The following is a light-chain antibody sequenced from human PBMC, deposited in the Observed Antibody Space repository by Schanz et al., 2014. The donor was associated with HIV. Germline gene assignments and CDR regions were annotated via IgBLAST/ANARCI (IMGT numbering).Light chain of an antibody. J-gene: IGLJ2*01. V-gene: IGLV1-51*01. Sequence: QSVLTQPPSMSAAPGQRVTISCAGSAFNIGQNYVSWFQQFPGTAPKLLIYVNHQRPSDIPDRFSGSKTGTPATLAIVGLQTGDEADYYCGTWDTSLNVVVFGGGTKLTVL. CDR3: GTWDTSLNVVV. CDR2: VNH. CDR1: AFNIGQNY.